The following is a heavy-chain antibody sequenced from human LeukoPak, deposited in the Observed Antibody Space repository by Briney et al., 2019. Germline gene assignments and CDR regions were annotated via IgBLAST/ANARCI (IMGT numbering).Heavy chain of an antibody. Sequence: GGSLRLSCAASGFTFSSYAMSWVRQAPREGLEWVSAISGSNGRAYYADSVKGRFTISRDNSKNTLYLQMNSLRAEDTAVYYCAKDHGDYVFDYWGQGTLVTVSS. V-gene: IGHV3-23*01. CDR2: ISGSNGRA. J-gene: IGHJ4*02. CDR3: AKDHGDYVFDY. D-gene: IGHD4-17*01. CDR1: GFTFSSYA.